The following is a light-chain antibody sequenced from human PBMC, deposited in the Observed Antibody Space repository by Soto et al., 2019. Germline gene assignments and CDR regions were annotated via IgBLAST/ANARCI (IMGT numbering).Light chain of an antibody. CDR3: QQYKQWPLT. V-gene: IGKV3D-15*01. CDR2: GAS. CDR1: QSVTNT. Sequence: EKVMTQSPATLSVSPGERATLSCSASQSVTNTYLAWYQQRPGQAPRLLIYGASYRATDIPDRFSGSGSGTECTLTISSLQSEDLAVYYCQQYKQWPLTFGGGTKVEI. J-gene: IGKJ4*01.